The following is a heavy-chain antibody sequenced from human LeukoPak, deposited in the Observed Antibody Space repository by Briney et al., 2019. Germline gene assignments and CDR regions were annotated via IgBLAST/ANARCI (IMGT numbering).Heavy chain of an antibody. D-gene: IGHD2-2*01. CDR3: ARANYGYPAGY. J-gene: IGHJ4*01. CDR1: GFTFSSYW. V-gene: IGHV3-74*01. CDR2: INSDGSST. Sequence: GGSMRLSCAASGFTFSSYWMHWVRQAPGKGLVWVSRINSDGSSTNYADSVKGRFTISRDNAKNTLYLQMNSLRAEDAAVYCCARANYGYPAGYWSQGTLVTV.